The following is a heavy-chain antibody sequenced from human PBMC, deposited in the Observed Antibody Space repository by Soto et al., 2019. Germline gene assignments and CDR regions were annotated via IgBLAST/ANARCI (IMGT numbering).Heavy chain of an antibody. J-gene: IGHJ6*02. D-gene: IGHD3-22*01. V-gene: IGHV3-15*01. CDR1: GFTFSNAW. Sequence: PGGSLRLSCAASGFTFSNAWMSWVRQAPGKGLEWVGRIKSKTDGGTTDYAAPVKGRFTISRDDSKNTLYLQMNSLKTEDTAVYYCTTQEYYDSSGYYFVYYYGMDVWGQGTTVTVSS. CDR3: TTQEYYDSSGYYFVYYYGMDV. CDR2: IKSKTDGGTT.